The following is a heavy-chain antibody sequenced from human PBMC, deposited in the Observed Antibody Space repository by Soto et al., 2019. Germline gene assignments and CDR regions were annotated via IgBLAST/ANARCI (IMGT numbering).Heavy chain of an antibody. J-gene: IGHJ4*02. D-gene: IGHD4-17*01. CDR3: ARGDSTVSSVFDY. CDR2: IYQNGDT. Sequence: SETLSLTCPVSGGPFSSGGYYWSWLRQEPGKGLEWIGYIYQNGDTSYNPSLKSRVTISADTSKTQFSLKLRSVTAADTAVYYCARGDSTVSSVFDYWGQGMLVTVSA. CDR1: GGPFSSGGYY. V-gene: IGHV4-31*03.